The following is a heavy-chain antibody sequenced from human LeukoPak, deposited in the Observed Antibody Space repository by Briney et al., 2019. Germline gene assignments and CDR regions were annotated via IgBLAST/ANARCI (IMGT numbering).Heavy chain of an antibody. J-gene: IGHJ6*03. D-gene: IGHD6-13*01. CDR3: ARLVAYYYYMDV. V-gene: IGHV1-2*02. Sequence: GASVKVSCKASGYTFTGYYMHWVRQAPGQGLGWMGWINPNSGGTNYAQKFQGRVTMTRDTSISTAYMELSRLRSDDTAVYYCARLVAYYYYMDVWGKGTTVTVSS. CDR2: INPNSGGT. CDR1: GYTFTGYY.